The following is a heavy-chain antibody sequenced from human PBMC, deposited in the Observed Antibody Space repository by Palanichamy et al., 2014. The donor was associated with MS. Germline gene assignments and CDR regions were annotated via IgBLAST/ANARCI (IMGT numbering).Heavy chain of an antibody. J-gene: IGHJ6*02. D-gene: IGHD2-2*01. CDR2: IWFDGSKK. Sequence: ESGGGVVQPGRSLRLSCVTSGFTFSHYGVHWVRQAPGKGLEWVAVIWFDGSKKYYGESVKGRFTISRDNSKNTLYLQMNSLRAEDTAVYYCARVRGYCSSITCAPYYYGMDVWGQGTTVTVSS. CDR1: GFTFSHYG. V-gene: IGHV3-33*01. CDR3: ARVRGYCSSITCAPYYYGMDV.